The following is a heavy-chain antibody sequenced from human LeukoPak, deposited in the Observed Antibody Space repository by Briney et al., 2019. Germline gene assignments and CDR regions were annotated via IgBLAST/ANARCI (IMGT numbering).Heavy chain of an antibody. J-gene: IGHJ4*02. CDR2: IYYSGST. Sequence: SETLSLTCTVSGGSISSYYWSRIRQPPGKGLVWIGYIYYSGSTNYNPSLKSRVTISVDTSKNQFSLKLSSVTAADTAVYYCARAYVDIVATIIFDYWGQGTLVTVSS. V-gene: IGHV4-59*01. CDR1: GGSISSYY. D-gene: IGHD5-12*01. CDR3: ARAYVDIVATIIFDY.